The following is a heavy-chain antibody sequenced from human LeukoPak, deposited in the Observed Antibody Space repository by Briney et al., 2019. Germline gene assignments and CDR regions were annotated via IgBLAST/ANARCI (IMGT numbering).Heavy chain of an antibody. CDR1: GGSISSGSYY. CDR3: ARGGYYGSGNDFRFDP. J-gene: IGHJ5*02. V-gene: IGHV4-61*02. Sequence: SETLSLTCTVSGGSISSGSYYWSWIRQPAGKGLEWIGRIYTSGSTNYNPSLKSRVTVSVDTSKNQFSLKLSSVTAADTAVYYCARGGYYGSGNDFRFDPWGQGTLVTVSS. D-gene: IGHD3-10*01. CDR2: IYTSGST.